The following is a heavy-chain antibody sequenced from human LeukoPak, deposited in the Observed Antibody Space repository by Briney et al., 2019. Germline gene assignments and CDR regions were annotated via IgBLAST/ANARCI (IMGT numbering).Heavy chain of an antibody. Sequence: SETLSLTCTVSGGSISSSRYFWGWIRQPPGKGLEWIGSISYSGSTYYNPSLKSRVTISVDTSKDPFSLKLSSVTAADTAVYYCARRVYSSSSLDWGQGTLVTVSS. J-gene: IGHJ4*02. CDR1: GGSISSSRYF. CDR2: ISYSGST. V-gene: IGHV4-39*01. CDR3: ARRVYSSSSLD. D-gene: IGHD6-6*01.